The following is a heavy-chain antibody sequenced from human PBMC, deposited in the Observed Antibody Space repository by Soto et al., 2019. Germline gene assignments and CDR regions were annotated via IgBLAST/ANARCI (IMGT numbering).Heavy chain of an antibody. V-gene: IGHV4-31*03. J-gene: IGHJ6*02. CDR1: GGSISSGSYY. Sequence: SETQSLTCTVSGGSISSGSYYWSWIRQHPGKGLEWIGYIYYSGSTYYNPSLKSRVTISVDTSKNQFSLKLNSVTAADTAVYYCARDYPSGQYYYGMDVWGQGTTVTVSS. CDR3: ARDYPSGQYYYGMDV. CDR2: IYYSGST.